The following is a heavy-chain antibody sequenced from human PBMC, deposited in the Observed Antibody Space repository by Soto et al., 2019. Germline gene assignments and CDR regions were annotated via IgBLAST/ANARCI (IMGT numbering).Heavy chain of an antibody. CDR2: ISGGGGGK. CDR3: AKDVHYDSSGGLDY. Sequence: EVRLLESGGGLEQPGGSLRLSCITSGFTFDNFAMSWVRQAPGMGLECVSAISGGGGGKYYADVVKGRFIIARDNSKNTVYLEVNGLRTEYTAVYYCAKDVHYDSSGGLDYWGQGTLVTVSS. V-gene: IGHV3-23*01. J-gene: IGHJ4*02. D-gene: IGHD3-22*01. CDR1: GFTFDNFA.